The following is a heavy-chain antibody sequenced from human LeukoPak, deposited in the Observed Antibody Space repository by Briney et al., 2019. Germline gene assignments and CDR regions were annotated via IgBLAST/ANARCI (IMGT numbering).Heavy chain of an antibody. V-gene: IGHV3-23*01. CDR3: AKPASSGFYSD. D-gene: IGHD3-22*01. CDR2: ITGGGDRT. Sequence: WGSLRLPCSASGITFSGYAMSWVRQAPGKGLEWVSTITGGGDRTYYAESVKGRFTVSRDNSKNTLYLQANSLRAEDTAIYYCAKPASSGFYSDWGQGTLVTVSS. J-gene: IGHJ4*02. CDR1: GITFSGYA.